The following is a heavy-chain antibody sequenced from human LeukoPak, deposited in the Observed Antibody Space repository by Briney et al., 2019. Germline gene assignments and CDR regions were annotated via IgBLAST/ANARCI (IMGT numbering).Heavy chain of an antibody. J-gene: IGHJ4*02. CDR2: ISWNSNNI. Sequence: GGSLRLSCAASRFTFDDYAMHWVRQAPGKGLEWVSGISWNSNNIGYADSVKGRFTISRDNAKNSLYLQMNSLRAEDTALYYCAKASGQQLVSAWGHFDYWGQGTLVTVSS. V-gene: IGHV3-9*01. CDR3: AKASGQQLVSAWGHFDY. D-gene: IGHD6-13*01. CDR1: RFTFDDYA.